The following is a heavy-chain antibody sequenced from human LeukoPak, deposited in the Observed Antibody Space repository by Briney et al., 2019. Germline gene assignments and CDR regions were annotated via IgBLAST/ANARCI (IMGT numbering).Heavy chain of an antibody. D-gene: IGHD6-6*01. CDR2: IYSGGST. CDR1: GFTVSSNY. Sequence: GGSLRLSCAASGFTVSSNYMSWVRQAPGKGLEGVSVIYSGGSTYYADSVKGRFTISRDNSKNTLYLQMNSLRAEDTAVYYCASVYSRSSEGMDVWGQGTTVTVSS. J-gene: IGHJ6*02. CDR3: ASVYSRSSEGMDV. V-gene: IGHV3-53*01.